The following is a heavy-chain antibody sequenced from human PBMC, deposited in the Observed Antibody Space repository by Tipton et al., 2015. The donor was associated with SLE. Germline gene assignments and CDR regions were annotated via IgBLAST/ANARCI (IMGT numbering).Heavy chain of an antibody. CDR2: IISSGSTI. CDR3: ASQLPTHI. D-gene: IGHD5-24*01. Sequence: SLRLSCAASGFTFSSYEMNWVRQAPGKGLEWVSYIISSGSTIYYADSVKGRFTISRDNAKNSLYLQMNSLRAEDTAVYYCASQLPTHIWGQGTMVTVSS. J-gene: IGHJ3*02. CDR1: GFTFSSYE. V-gene: IGHV3-48*03.